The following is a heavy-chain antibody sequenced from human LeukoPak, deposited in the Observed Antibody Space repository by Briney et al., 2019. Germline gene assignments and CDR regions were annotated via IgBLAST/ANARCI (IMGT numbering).Heavy chain of an antibody. CDR1: GGSISSGSYY. D-gene: IGHD3-22*01. CDR3: ARGSYYDSSGYYHKFDY. Sequence: SQTLSLTCTVSGGSISSGSYYWSWIRQPAGKGLEWIGRIYTSGSTNYNPSLKSRVTISLDTSKNQFSLKLSSVTAADTAVYYCARGSYYDSSGYYHKFDYWGQGTLVTVSS. V-gene: IGHV4-61*02. CDR2: IYTSGST. J-gene: IGHJ4*02.